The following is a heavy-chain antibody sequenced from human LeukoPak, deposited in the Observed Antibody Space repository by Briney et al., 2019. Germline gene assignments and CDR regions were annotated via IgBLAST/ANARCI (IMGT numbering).Heavy chain of an antibody. J-gene: IGHJ4*02. CDR3: ATGRAAHLFDY. D-gene: IGHD6-6*01. CDR1: GFTFSSYW. Sequence: GGSLRLSCAAPGFTFSSYWMIWVRQAPGKGLEWVANVKQDGSEKYYADSVKGRFTISRVNAKNSLYLQMNSLRVEDTAVYYCATGRAAHLFDYWGQGTLVTVSS. CDR2: VKQDGSEK. V-gene: IGHV3-7*01.